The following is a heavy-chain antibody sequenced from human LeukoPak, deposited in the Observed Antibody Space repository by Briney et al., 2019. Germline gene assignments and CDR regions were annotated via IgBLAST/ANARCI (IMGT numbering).Heavy chain of an antibody. CDR2: IYYSGST. J-gene: IGHJ5*02. V-gene: IGHV4-30-4*01. D-gene: IGHD5-12*01. Sequence: PSETLSLTCTVSGGSISSGDYYWSWIRQPPGKGLEWIGYIYYSGSTYYNPSLKSRVTISVDTSKNQFSLKLSSVTAADTAVYYCASEWIDIARFDPWGQGTLVTVSS. CDR3: ASEWIDIARFDP. CDR1: GGSISSGDYY.